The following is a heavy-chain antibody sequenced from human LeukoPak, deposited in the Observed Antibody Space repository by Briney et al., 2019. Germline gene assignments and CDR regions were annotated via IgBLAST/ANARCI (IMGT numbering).Heavy chain of an antibody. CDR1: GYTFTGYY. CDR3: AAPYCSSTSCDAYYYYYMDV. Sequence: ASVKVSCKASGYTFTGYYMHWVRQAPGQGLELTGWINPNSGGTNYAQKFQGRVTMTRDTSISTAYMELSRLRSDDTAVYYCAAPYCSSTSCDAYYYYYMDVWGRGTTVTVS. D-gene: IGHD2-2*01. V-gene: IGHV1-2*02. CDR2: INPNSGGT. J-gene: IGHJ6*03.